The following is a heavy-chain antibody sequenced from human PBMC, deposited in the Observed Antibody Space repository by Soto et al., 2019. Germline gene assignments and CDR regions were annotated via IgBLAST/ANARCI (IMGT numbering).Heavy chain of an antibody. CDR2: INSDTGYT. CDR3: VRGKEAGVWFDP. V-gene: IGHV1-3*04. D-gene: IGHD3-10*01. Sequence: ASVEGLRKASGFTFSHHSIHWVRQAPGQRLEWMGWINSDTGYTKYSQKFQARLTITWDSSAKTAYMELSSLQSEDTAVYYCVRGKEAGVWFDPWGQGTLVTVSS. J-gene: IGHJ5*02. CDR1: GFTFSHHS.